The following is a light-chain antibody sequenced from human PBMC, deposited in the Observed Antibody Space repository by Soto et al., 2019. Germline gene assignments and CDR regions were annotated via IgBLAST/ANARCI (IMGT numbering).Light chain of an antibody. CDR1: NSDVGGYNY. CDR3: SSYAGSNNYV. J-gene: IGLJ1*01. V-gene: IGLV2-8*01. Sequence: QSVLTQPPSASGSPGQSVTISCTGTNSDVGGYNYVSWYQQHPGKAPKLIIYDVNKRPPGVPDRFSGSKSSNTASLTLSGLQAEDEADFYCSSYAGSNNYVFGTGTQLTVL. CDR2: DVN.